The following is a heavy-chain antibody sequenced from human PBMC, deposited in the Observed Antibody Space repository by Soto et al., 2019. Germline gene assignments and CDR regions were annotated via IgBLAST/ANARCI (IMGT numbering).Heavy chain of an antibody. CDR2: FNPSGGST. Sequence: QVQLGQSGAEVKKPGASVKVSCKASGYTLTNYYMHWVRQAPGQGLEWMGIFNPSGGSTTYAQKFPGRVTMTRGTSTRTVYMELSSVRSEVRAVYYCARGGLQWRYTGSQWAFDIWGQGTVVTVSS. V-gene: IGHV1-46*01. CDR3: ARGGLQWRYTGSQWAFDI. D-gene: IGHD1-26*01. CDR1: GYTLTNYY. J-gene: IGHJ3*02.